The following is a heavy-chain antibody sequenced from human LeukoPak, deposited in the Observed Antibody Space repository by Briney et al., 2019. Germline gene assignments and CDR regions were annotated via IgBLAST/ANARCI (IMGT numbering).Heavy chain of an antibody. D-gene: IGHD3-10*01. CDR1: GFSFSDYW. Sequence: GGSLRLSCTASGFSFSDYWMSWVRQAPGKGLEWVANIRQEGADKYYADSVKGRSTISRDNAKNSLYLQMNSLRPEDTAIYYDAVSRMSSRPWFGESRGYFQDWGQGTLVTVSS. CDR2: IRQEGADK. V-gene: IGHV3-7*01. CDR3: AVSRMSSRPWFGESRGYFQD. J-gene: IGHJ1*01.